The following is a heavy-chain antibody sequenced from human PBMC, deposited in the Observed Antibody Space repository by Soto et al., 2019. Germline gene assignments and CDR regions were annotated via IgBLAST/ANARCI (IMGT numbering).Heavy chain of an antibody. J-gene: IGHJ4*02. CDR3: ARGRKYYYGSGSFNTFDY. CDR2: INHSGST. Sequence: SETLSLTCAVYGGSFSGYYWSWIRQPPGKRLEWIGEINHSGSTNYNPSLKSRVTISVDTSKNQFSLKLSSVTAADTAVYYCARGRKYYYGSGSFNTFDYWGQGTLVTVSS. CDR1: GGSFSGYY. D-gene: IGHD3-10*01. V-gene: IGHV4-34*01.